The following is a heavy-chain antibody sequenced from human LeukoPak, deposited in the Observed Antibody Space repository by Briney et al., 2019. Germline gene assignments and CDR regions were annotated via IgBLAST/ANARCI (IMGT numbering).Heavy chain of an antibody. J-gene: IGHJ4*02. CDR1: GFIFSSYG. V-gene: IGHV3-23*01. CDR3: AKDRIVVVPAAIAPVDY. D-gene: IGHD2-2*01. CDR2: ISGSGGST. Sequence: GGSLRLSCAASGFIFSSYGMSWVRQAPGKGLEWVSAISGSGGSTYYADSVKGRFTISRDNSKNTLYLQMNSLRAEDTAVYYCAKDRIVVVPAAIAPVDYCGQGTLVTVSS.